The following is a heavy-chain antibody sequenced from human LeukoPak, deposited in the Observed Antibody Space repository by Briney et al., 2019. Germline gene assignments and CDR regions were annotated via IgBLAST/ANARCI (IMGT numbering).Heavy chain of an antibody. D-gene: IGHD3-10*01. J-gene: IGHJ4*02. Sequence: GGSLRLSCAASGFTFSSYAMSWVRQAPGRGLEWVSAISGSGGSTYYADSVKGRFTISRDNSKNTLYLQMNSLRAEDTAVYYCAKDRGVTTRDTAFDYWGQGTLVTVSS. V-gene: IGHV3-23*01. CDR2: ISGSGGST. CDR1: GFTFSSYA. CDR3: AKDRGVTTRDTAFDY.